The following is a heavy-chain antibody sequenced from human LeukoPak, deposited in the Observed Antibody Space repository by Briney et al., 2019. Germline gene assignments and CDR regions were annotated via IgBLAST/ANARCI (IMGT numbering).Heavy chain of an antibody. CDR2: MNPNSGNT. CDR3: AKYSSSQGLDY. Sequence: ASVKVSCRASGYTFTGYYMHWVRQATGQGLEWMGWMNPNSGNTGYAQKFQGRVTITRNTSISTAYMELSSLRSEDTAVYYCAKYSSSQGLDYWGQGTLVTVSS. CDR1: GYTFTGYY. V-gene: IGHV1-8*03. J-gene: IGHJ4*02. D-gene: IGHD6-6*01.